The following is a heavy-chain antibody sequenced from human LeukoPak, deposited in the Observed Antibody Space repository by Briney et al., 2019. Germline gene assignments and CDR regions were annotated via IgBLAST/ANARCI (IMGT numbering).Heavy chain of an antibody. CDR1: GYTFTSYA. CDR2: INAGNGNT. J-gene: IGHJ5*02. V-gene: IGHV1-3*01. CDR3: ARDRHFGSGSYYNSNWFDP. Sequence: ASVKVSCKASGYTFTSYAMHWVRQAPGPRLEWMGWINAGNGNTKYSQKFQGRVTITRDTSASTAYMELSSLRSEDTAVYYCARDRHFGSGSYYNSNWFDPWGQGTLVTVSS. D-gene: IGHD3-10*01.